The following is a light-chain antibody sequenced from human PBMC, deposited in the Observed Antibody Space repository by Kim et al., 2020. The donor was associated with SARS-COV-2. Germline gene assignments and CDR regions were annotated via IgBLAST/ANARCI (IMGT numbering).Light chain of an antibody. CDR2: KAS. J-gene: IGKJ2*01. Sequence: TLSASVGDRVTITCRASQSISSWLAWYQQKPGKAPKLLISKASSLQSGVPSRFSGSGSGTQFTLTISSLQPDDFGTYYCQQYDNYFGQGTKLEI. V-gene: IGKV1-5*03. CDR1: QSISSW. CDR3: QQYDNY.